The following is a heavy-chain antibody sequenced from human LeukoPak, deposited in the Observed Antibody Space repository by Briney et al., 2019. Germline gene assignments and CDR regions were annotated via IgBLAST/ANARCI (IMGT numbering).Heavy chain of an antibody. J-gene: IGHJ4*02. V-gene: IGHV1-8*02. D-gene: IGHD5-12*01. CDR1: GYTFTSYD. CDR2: MNPNSGNT. CDR3: ARGFSVTVRLRPDY. Sequence: GASVKVSCKASGYTFTSYDINWVRQATGQGLEWMGWMNPNSGNTGYAQKFQGRVTMSRNTSISTAYMEPSSLRSEDTAVYYCARGFSVTVRLRPDYWGQGTLVTVSS.